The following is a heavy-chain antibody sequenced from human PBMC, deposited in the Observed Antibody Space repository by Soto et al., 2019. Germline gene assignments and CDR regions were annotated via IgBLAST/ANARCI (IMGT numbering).Heavy chain of an antibody. V-gene: IGHV1-69*06. CDR1: GGPFSSYA. J-gene: IGHJ6*02. CDR2: IIPIFGTA. CDR3: ARGAPYCSGGSCYSHYYYRMDV. Sequence: GASVKVSCKASGGPFSSYAISWVRQAPGQGXEWMGGIIPIFGTANYAQKFQGRVTITADKSTSTAYMELSSLRSEDTAVYYCARGAPYCSGGSCYSHYYYRMDVWGQGTTVTVTS. D-gene: IGHD2-15*01.